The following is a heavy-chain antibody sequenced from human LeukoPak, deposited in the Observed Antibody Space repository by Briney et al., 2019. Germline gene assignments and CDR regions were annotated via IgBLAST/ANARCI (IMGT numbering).Heavy chain of an antibody. V-gene: IGHV1-2*02. D-gene: IGHD2-2*01. CDR2: INPNSGGT. CDR1: GYTFTGYY. J-gene: IGHJ5*02. Sequence: GASVKVSCKASGYTFTGYYMHWVRQAPGQGLEWMGWINPNSGGTNYAQKFQGRVTMTRDTSISTAYMELSRLGSDDTAVYYCARVGCGSTNCLNWFDPWGQGTLVTVSS. CDR3: ARVGCGSTNCLNWFDP.